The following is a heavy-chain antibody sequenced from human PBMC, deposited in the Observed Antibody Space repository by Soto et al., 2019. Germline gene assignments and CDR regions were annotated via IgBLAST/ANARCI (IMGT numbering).Heavy chain of an antibody. D-gene: IGHD1-26*01. V-gene: IGHV3-48*03. CDR1: GFTFSSYE. Sequence: EVQLVESGGGLVQPGGSLRLSCGASGFTFSSYEMNWVRQAPGKGLEWVSYISSSGSTIYYADSVKGRFTISRDNAKNSLYLQMNSLRAEDTGVYYCARDSDVDAFDIWGQGTMVIVSS. CDR3: ARDSDVDAFDI. J-gene: IGHJ3*02. CDR2: ISSSGSTI.